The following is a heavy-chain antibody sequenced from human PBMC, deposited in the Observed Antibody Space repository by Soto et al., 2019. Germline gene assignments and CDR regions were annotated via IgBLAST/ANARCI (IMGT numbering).Heavy chain of an antibody. CDR1: GGAIPGYY. V-gene: IGHV4-59*01. J-gene: IGHJ3*02. Sequence: LSLPCNVSGGAIPGYYWNWIRQPPGKGLEWIGYVYFSGSTKYNPSLKSRVTILVDMSKNQFSLRLTSVTSADTPVYYCSRERGAVASTADAFDIWGQGTRVTVSS. CDR3: SRERGAVASTADAFDI. CDR2: VYFSGST. D-gene: IGHD6-19*01.